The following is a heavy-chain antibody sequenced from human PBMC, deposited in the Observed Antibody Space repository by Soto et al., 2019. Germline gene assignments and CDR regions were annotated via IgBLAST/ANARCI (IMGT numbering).Heavy chain of an antibody. D-gene: IGHD4-17*01. J-gene: IGHJ4*02. CDR2: ISGSGGST. V-gene: IGHV3-23*01. CDR1: GFTFSSYA. Sequence: GGSLRLSCTASGFTFSSYAMSWVRQAPGKGLEWVSAISGSGGSTYYADSVKGRFTISRDNSKNTLYLQMNSLRAEDTAVYYCAKGWGDYGDSLFDYWGQGTLVTVSS. CDR3: AKGWGDYGDSLFDY.